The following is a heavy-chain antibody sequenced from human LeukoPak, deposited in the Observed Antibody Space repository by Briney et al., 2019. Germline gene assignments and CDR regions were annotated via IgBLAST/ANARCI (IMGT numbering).Heavy chain of an antibody. Sequence: GASVKVSCEASGYTFTSYGISWVRQAPGQGLEWMGWISAYNGNTNYAQKLQGRVTMTTDTSTSTAYTELRSLRSDDTAVYYCARAEMATTLSRYYYYMDVWGKGTTVTISS. V-gene: IGHV1-18*01. CDR3: ARAEMATTLSRYYYYMDV. CDR1: GYTFTSYG. D-gene: IGHD5-24*01. J-gene: IGHJ6*03. CDR2: ISAYNGNT.